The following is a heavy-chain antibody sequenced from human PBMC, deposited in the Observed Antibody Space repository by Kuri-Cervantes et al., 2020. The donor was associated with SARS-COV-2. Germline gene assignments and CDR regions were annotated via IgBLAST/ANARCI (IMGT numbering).Heavy chain of an antibody. J-gene: IGHJ4*02. V-gene: IGHV3-7*01. CDR2: IKQDGSEK. CDR1: GFTFSSYW. D-gene: IGHD5-24*01. CDR3: ARGTGLQFLDY. Sequence: GESLKISCAASGFTFSSYWMSWVRQAPGKGLEWVANIKQDGSEKYCVDSVEGRFTISRDNAKNSLYLQMNSLRAEDTAVYYCARGTGLQFLDYWGQGTLVTVSS.